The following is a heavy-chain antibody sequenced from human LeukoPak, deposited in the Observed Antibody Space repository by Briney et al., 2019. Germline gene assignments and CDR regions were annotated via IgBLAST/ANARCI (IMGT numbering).Heavy chain of an antibody. CDR1: GGSISSGIYY. CDR2: IYYSGST. J-gene: IGHJ4*02. Sequence: SQTLSLTCTVSGGSISSGIYYWSWIRQHPGKGLEWIGYIYYSGSTYYNPSLQSRVTISVDTSENQFSLKLSSVTAADTAVYFCSRGSAPAAYYYFDSWGQGTPVTVSS. D-gene: IGHD2-2*01. V-gene: IGHV4-31*03. CDR3: SRGSAPAAYYYFDS.